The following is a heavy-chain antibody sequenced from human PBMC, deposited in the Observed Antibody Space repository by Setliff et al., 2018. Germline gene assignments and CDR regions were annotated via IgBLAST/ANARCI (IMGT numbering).Heavy chain of an antibody. Sequence: PSETLSLTCTVSGGSISSGSYYWSWIRQPAGKGLEWIGHIYTSGSTNYNPSLKSRVTISVGTSKNQFSLKLSSVTAADTAVYYCAREFAYYDFWSGYYYPDAFDIWGQGTMVTGSS. CDR2: IYTSGST. CDR1: GGSISSGSYY. D-gene: IGHD3-3*01. V-gene: IGHV4-61*09. J-gene: IGHJ3*02. CDR3: AREFAYYDFWSGYYYPDAFDI.